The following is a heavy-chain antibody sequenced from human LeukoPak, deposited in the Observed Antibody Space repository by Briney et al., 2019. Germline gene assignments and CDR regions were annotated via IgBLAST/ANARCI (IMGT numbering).Heavy chain of an antibody. J-gene: IGHJ6*03. Sequence: SGTLSLTCTVSGGSISNYYWSWIRQPPGKGLEWIGYIYYTRSTNYNPSLKSRVTISVDTSKNQFSLSLNSVTAADTAEYYCARAPGSAYYPYYYMDVWGKGTTVTVSS. CDR3: ARAPGSAYYPYYYMDV. V-gene: IGHV4-59*01. CDR1: GGSISNYY. D-gene: IGHD6-19*01. CDR2: IYYTRST.